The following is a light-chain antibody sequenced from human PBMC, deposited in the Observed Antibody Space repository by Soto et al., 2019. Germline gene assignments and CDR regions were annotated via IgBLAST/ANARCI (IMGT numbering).Light chain of an antibody. V-gene: IGKV3D-7*01. CDR1: QSVSSSY. J-gene: IGKJ1*01. Sequence: PWEIVTLSCNTSQSVSSSYLTWYQQKPGQAPRLLIYGASTRATGIPARFSGSGSGTDFTLTISSLQPEDFAVYYCQQDYNLPPTFGQGTKVDIK. CDR3: QQDYNLPPT. CDR2: GAS.